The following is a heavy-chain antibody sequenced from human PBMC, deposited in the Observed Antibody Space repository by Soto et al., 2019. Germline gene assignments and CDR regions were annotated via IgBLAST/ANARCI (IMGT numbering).Heavy chain of an antibody. J-gene: IGHJ4*02. D-gene: IGHD6-19*01. Sequence: GGSLRLSCAASGFTFSSYWMSWVRQAPGKGLEWVANIKQDGSEKYYVDSVKGRFTISRDNAKNSLYLQMNSLRAEDTAVYYCARMIRQQWLVRFDDYWGQGTLVTVSS. CDR1: GFTFSSYW. CDR2: IKQDGSEK. CDR3: ARMIRQQWLVRFDDY. V-gene: IGHV3-7*01.